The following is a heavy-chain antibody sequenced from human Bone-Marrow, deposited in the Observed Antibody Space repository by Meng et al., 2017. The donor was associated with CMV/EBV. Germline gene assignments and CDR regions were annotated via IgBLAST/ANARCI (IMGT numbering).Heavy chain of an antibody. CDR1: GFTFSSYW. Sequence: GEYLKISCAASGFTFSSYWMYWVRQAPGKGLVWVSRINSDGSSTSYADSVKGRFTISRDNAKNSLYLQMNSLRAEDTAVYYCAREGFLDIVLMVYAPVYFDYWGQGTLVTVSS. J-gene: IGHJ4*02. CDR3: AREGFLDIVLMVYAPVYFDY. CDR2: INSDGSST. V-gene: IGHV3-74*01. D-gene: IGHD2-8*01.